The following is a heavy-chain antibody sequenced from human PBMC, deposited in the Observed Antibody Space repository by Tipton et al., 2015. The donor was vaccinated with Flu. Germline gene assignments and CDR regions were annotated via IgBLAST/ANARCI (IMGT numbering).Heavy chain of an antibody. D-gene: IGHD3-10*01. CDR3: AREAYGSGSYEFWFDP. CDR1: GGSISSYY. J-gene: IGHJ5*02. Sequence: LRLSCTVSGGSISSYYWSWIRQPPGKGLEWIGYIYYSGSTYYNPSLKSRVTISVDTSKNQFSLKLSSVTAADTAVYYCAREAYGSGSYEFWFDPWGQGTLVTVSS. CDR2: IYYSGST. V-gene: IGHV4-59*12.